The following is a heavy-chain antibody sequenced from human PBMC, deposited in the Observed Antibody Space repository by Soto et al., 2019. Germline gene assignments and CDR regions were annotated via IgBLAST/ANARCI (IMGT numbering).Heavy chain of an antibody. Sequence: PGGSLRLSCAASGFTFSDYYMSWIRQAPGKGLEWVSYISSSSSYTNYADSVKGRFTISRDNAKNSLYLQMNSLRAEDTAVYYCAREASRGDHLFDYWGQGTLVTVSS. V-gene: IGHV3-11*06. CDR1: GFTFSDYY. D-gene: IGHD3-10*01. CDR2: ISSSSSYT. CDR3: AREASRGDHLFDY. J-gene: IGHJ4*02.